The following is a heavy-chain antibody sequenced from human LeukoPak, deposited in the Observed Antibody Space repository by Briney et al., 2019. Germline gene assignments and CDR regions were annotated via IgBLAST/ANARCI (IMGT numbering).Heavy chain of an antibody. CDR3: ARSASFYYMDV. CDR2: ISAYRSNT. V-gene: IGHV1-18*01. CDR1: GYIFSNYG. Sequence: EASVKVSCKTSGYIFSNYGITWVRQAPGQGLEWLGWISAYRSNTNPAQKLQGRVTMTTDTSTNTSYMELKMLGSDDTAVYFCARSASFYYMDVWGKGTTVTVSS. J-gene: IGHJ6*03.